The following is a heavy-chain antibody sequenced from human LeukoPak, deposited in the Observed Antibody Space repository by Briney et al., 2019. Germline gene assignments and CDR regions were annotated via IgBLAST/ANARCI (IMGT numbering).Heavy chain of an antibody. J-gene: IGHJ1*01. CDR3: ARDSPGYGAYVS. V-gene: IGHV3-7*01. D-gene: IGHD5-12*01. CDR2: IKEDGSRK. CDR1: GFTFSTYW. Sequence: SGGSLTLSCAAAGFTFSTYWMTWVRQAPGKGREWVANIKEDGSRKYYVDSVKSRFTTSRDNDKNSQYLQMDSLTAEDTAVYYCARDSPGYGAYVSWGQGTLVSVSS.